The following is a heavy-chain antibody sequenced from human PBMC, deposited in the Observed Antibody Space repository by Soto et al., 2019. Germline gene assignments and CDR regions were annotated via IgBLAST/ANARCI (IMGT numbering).Heavy chain of an antibody. J-gene: IGHJ3*02. CDR3: ASHHCRGGSCYGGDAFDI. CDR1: GFTFNNYW. D-gene: IGHD2-15*01. CDR2: INSDGTST. Sequence: EVQLVESGGGLVQPGGSLRLSCAASGFTFNNYWMHWVRQAPGKGLVWVSRINSDGTSTSYADSVKGRFTISRDNAKNTLYLQMNSLSAEDTAVYYCASHHCRGGSCYGGDAFDIWGQGTMVTVSS. V-gene: IGHV3-74*01.